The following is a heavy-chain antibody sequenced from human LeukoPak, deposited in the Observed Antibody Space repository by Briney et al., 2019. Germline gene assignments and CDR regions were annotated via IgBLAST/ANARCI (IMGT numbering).Heavy chain of an antibody. CDR1: GGSISSGGYY. D-gene: IGHD4-17*01. J-gene: IGHJ4*02. Sequence: PSETLSLTCTVSGGSISSGGYYWSWIRQHPGKGLEWIGYIYYSGSTYYNPSLKSRVTISVDTSKNQFSLKLSSVTAADTAVYYCASDALKDYGDYLWTFDYWGQGTLVTVSS. CDR2: IYYSGST. CDR3: ASDALKDYGDYLWTFDY. V-gene: IGHV4-31*03.